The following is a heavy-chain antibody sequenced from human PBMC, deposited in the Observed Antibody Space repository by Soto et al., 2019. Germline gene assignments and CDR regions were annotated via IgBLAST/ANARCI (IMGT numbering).Heavy chain of an antibody. Sequence: GGSLRLSCAASGFTFSDYYMSWIRQAPGKGLEWVSYISSSSSYTNYADSVKGRFTISRDNAKNSLYLQMNSLRAEDAAVYYCARGLMAAANDYWGQGTLVTVSS. CDR3: ARGLMAAANDY. J-gene: IGHJ4*02. V-gene: IGHV3-11*05. D-gene: IGHD6-13*01. CDR2: ISSSSSYT. CDR1: GFTFSDYY.